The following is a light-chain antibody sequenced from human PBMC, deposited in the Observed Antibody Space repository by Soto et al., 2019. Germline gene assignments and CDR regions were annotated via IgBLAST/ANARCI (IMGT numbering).Light chain of an antibody. V-gene: IGKV1-39*01. CDR3: QQSYVAPPT. Sequence: GDRVTITCRASLTTSIYLNWYQHKPGKVPRLLIYAASYLQSGVPSRFSGSGSGTDFTLTISSLQAEDFATYYCQQSYVAPPTFGQGTKVE. CDR1: LTTSIY. CDR2: AAS. J-gene: IGKJ1*01.